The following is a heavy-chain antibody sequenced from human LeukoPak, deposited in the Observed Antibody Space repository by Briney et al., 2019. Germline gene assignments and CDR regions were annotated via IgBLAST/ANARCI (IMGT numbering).Heavy chain of an antibody. J-gene: IGHJ6*03. V-gene: IGHV3-21*01. CDR3: ARDRPYSAVAGKRTNYYYMDV. D-gene: IGHD6-19*01. CDR1: GFTFSSYS. CDR2: ISSSSSYI. Sequence: GGSLRLSCAASGFTFSSYSMNWVRQAPGKGLEWVSSISSSSSYIYYADSVKGRFTISRDNAKNSLYLQMNSLRAEDTAVYYCARDRPYSAVAGKRTNYYYMDVWGKGTTVTVSS.